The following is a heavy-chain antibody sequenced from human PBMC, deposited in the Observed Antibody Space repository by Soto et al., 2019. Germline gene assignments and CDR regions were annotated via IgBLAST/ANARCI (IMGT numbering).Heavy chain of an antibody. J-gene: IGHJ5*02. V-gene: IGHV1-8*02. CDR2: MNPNSGNT. CDR3: ARGIKYGAYSRWFDP. Sequence: ASVKVSCKASGYTFTDHYIHWVRQAPGQGLEYLGWMNPNSGNTAYVQKFQGRVTMTWDTSITTAYMELSSLRSEDTAVYFCARGIKYGAYSRWFDPWGQGTLVTVSS. CDR1: GYTFTDHY. D-gene: IGHD4-17*01.